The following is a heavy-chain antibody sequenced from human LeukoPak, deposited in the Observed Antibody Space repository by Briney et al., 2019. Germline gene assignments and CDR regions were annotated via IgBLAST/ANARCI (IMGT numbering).Heavy chain of an antibody. CDR2: ISAYNGNT. Sequence: ASVKVSCKASGYTFTTYGISWVRQAPGQGLEWMGWISAYNGNTNYAQKLQGRVTMTRDTSTSTVYMELSSLRSEDTAVYYCASTFLGRDGYNYYYYGMDVWGQGTTVTVSS. CDR1: GYTFTTYG. CDR3: ASTFLGRDGYNYYYYGMDV. J-gene: IGHJ6*02. V-gene: IGHV1-18*01. D-gene: IGHD5-24*01.